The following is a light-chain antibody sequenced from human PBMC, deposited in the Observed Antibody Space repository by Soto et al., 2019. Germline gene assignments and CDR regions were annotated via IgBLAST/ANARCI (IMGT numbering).Light chain of an antibody. V-gene: IGLV2-11*01. CDR1: SSDVGSYNY. CDR3: CSYAGNYVI. J-gene: IGLJ2*01. Sequence: QSALTQPRSVSGSPGQSVTISCTGTSSDVGSYNYVSWYQQHPGKAPKLMLYDVSKRPSGVPDRFSGSKSGNTASLTISGLQAEDETDYYCCSYAGNYVIFGGGTKLTVL. CDR2: DVS.